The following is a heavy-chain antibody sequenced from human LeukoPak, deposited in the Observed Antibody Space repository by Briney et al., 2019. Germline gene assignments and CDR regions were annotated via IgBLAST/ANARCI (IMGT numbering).Heavy chain of an antibody. D-gene: IGHD6-13*01. V-gene: IGHV4-39*07. J-gene: IGHJ5*02. CDR2: IYYSGST. Sequence: SETLSLTCTVSGGSISSTSYYWGWIRQPPGKGLEWIGSIYYSGSTYYNPSLKSRVTISVDTSKNQFSLKLSSVTAADTAVYYCARDGGSSWYGREVNWFDPWGQGTLVTVSS. CDR1: GGSISSTSYY. CDR3: ARDGGSSWYGREVNWFDP.